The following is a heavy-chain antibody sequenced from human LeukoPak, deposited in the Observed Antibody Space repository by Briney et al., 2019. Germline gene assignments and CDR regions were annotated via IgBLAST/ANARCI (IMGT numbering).Heavy chain of an antibody. CDR1: GGSISSGGYY. Sequence: SETLSLTCTVSGGSISSGGYYWSWIRQHPGKGLEWIGYIYYSGSTYYNPSLKSRVTISVDTSKNQFSLKLSSVTAADTAVYYCAGQGVVVVAATPSYYGMDVWGQGTTVTVSS. CDR3: AGQGVVVVAATPSYYGMDV. V-gene: IGHV4-31*03. D-gene: IGHD2-15*01. CDR2: IYYSGST. J-gene: IGHJ6*02.